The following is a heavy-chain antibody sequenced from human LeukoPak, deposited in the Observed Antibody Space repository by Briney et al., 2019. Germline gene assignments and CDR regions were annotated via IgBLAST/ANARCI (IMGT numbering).Heavy chain of an antibody. D-gene: IGHD2-2*01. CDR2: IYHSGST. CDR3: ARDPIVVPAAPDAFDI. Sequence: SETLSLTCTVSGYSISSGYYWGWIRQPPGKGLEWIGSIYHSGSTYYNPSLKSRVTISVDTSKNQFSLKLSSATAADTAVYYCARDPIVVPAAPDAFDIWGQGTMVTVSS. CDR1: GYSISSGYY. J-gene: IGHJ3*02. V-gene: IGHV4-38-2*02.